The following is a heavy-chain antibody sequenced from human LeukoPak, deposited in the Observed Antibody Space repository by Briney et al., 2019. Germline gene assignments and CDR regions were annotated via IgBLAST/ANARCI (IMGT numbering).Heavy chain of an antibody. J-gene: IGHJ5*02. V-gene: IGHV1-2*02. Sequence: VASVKVSCKASGYTFTGYYMHWVRQAPGQGLKWMGWINPNSGGTNYAQKFQGRVTMTRDTSISTAYMELSRLRSDDTAVYYCARDRSSSGWYNWFDPWGQGTLVTVSS. CDR2: INPNSGGT. CDR1: GYTFTGYY. CDR3: ARDRSSSGWYNWFDP. D-gene: IGHD6-19*01.